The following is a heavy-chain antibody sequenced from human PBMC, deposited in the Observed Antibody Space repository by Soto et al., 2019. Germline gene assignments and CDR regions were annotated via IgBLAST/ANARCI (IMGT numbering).Heavy chain of an antibody. J-gene: IGHJ6*02. CDR2: IYWDGDK. V-gene: IGHV2-5*02. D-gene: IGHD2-15*01. Sequence: QITLKESGPTLVKPTQTLTVTCTFSGFSLSTSGVGVAWIRQPPGKALEWLALIYWDGDKRYSPFLKSRLTITKDTSENQVVLTVSNMDPVDTATYYCAHKGGRGAGMDVWGQGTTVTVSS. CDR1: GFSLSTSGVG. CDR3: AHKGGRGAGMDV.